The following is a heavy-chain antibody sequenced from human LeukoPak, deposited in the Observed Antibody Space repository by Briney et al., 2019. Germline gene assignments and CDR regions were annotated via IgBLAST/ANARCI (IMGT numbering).Heavy chain of an antibody. CDR3: ARYSSGFDAFDF. V-gene: IGHV4-38-2*01. Sequence: SETLSLTCSVSGYSISSGYYWGWIRQPPGKGLEWIGNIYHSGSTYYNPSLKSRVTTSVETSENQFSLRLSSVTAADTAVYYCARYSSGFDAFDFWGQGTMVTVSS. CDR1: GYSISSGYY. D-gene: IGHD3-22*01. CDR2: IYHSGST. J-gene: IGHJ3*01.